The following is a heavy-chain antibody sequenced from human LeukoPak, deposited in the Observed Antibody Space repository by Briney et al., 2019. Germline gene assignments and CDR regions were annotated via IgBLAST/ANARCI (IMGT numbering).Heavy chain of an antibody. CDR2: ISSSGSTM. D-gene: IGHD3-10*02. CDR3: ASGYFRGGDF. Sequence: GGSLRLSCSASGFTFSDYSMNWVRQAPGKGLEWVSQISSSGSTMYYADSVKGRFTISRDNAKNSLYLQMNSLRDEDTAVYYCASGYFRGGDFWGQGTLVTVSS. J-gene: IGHJ4*02. CDR1: GFTFSDYS. V-gene: IGHV3-48*02.